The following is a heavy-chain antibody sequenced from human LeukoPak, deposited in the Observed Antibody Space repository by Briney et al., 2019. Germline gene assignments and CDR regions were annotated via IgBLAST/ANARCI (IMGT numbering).Heavy chain of an antibody. CDR3: ARLCGSSTSCYYWYFDL. CDR2: IIPIFGTA. CDR1: GGTFSSYA. Sequence: ASVKVSCKASGGTFSSYAISWVRQAPGQGLEWMGGIIPIFGTANYAQKFQGRVTITADESTSTAYMELSSLRSEDTAVYYCARLCGSSTSCYYWYFDLWGRGTLVTVSS. V-gene: IGHV1-69*13. J-gene: IGHJ2*01. D-gene: IGHD2-2*01.